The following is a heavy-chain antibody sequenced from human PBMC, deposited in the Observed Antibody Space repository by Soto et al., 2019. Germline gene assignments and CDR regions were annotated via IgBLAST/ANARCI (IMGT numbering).Heavy chain of an antibody. CDR1: GYSFTSYD. J-gene: IGHJ3*02. V-gene: IGHV1-8*01. D-gene: IGHD2-15*01. CDR3: ARYPYTSYCSDGSCSYDAFDI. CDR2: MNPNSGNT. Sequence: QVQMVQSGAEVKKPGASVKVSCRASGYSFTSYDVNWVRQATGQGLEWMGWMNPNSGNTAFAEKFQGRVTRTSDTPISTAYMELSGLTSEDTAVYYCARYPYTSYCSDGSCSYDAFDIWGQGTVVTVSS.